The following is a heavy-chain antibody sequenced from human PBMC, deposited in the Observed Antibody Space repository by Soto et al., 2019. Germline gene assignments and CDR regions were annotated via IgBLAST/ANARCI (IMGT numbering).Heavy chain of an antibody. D-gene: IGHD3-9*01. CDR1: GGTFSSYA. CDR3: ARDGYDILTGYSEYYFDY. J-gene: IGHJ4*02. CDR2: IIPIFGTA. V-gene: IGHV1-69*13. Sequence: SVKVSCKAYGGTFSSYAISWVRQAPGQGLEWMGGIIPIFGTANYAQKFQGRVTITADESTSTAYMELSSLRSEDTAVYYCARDGYDILTGYSEYYFDYWGQGTLVTVSS.